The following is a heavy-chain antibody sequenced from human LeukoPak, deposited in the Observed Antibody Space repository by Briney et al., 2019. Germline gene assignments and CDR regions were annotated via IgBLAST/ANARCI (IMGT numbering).Heavy chain of an antibody. CDR2: ISGSGGST. J-gene: IGHJ4*02. CDR1: GFTFSSYG. CDR3: AKAPLPDYGDSHFDY. D-gene: IGHD4-17*01. V-gene: IGHV3-23*01. Sequence: PGGSLRLSCAASGFTFSSYGMSWVRQAPGKGLEWVSAISGSGGSTYYADSVKGRFTISRDNSKNTLYLQMNSLRAEDTAVYYCAKAPLPDYGDSHFDYWGQGTLVTVSS.